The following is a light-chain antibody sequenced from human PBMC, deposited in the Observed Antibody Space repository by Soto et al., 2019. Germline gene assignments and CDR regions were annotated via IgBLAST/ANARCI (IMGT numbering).Light chain of an antibody. CDR2: DAS. CDR1: QSVRSY. CDR3: QQYAGWPRT. Sequence: EIVLTQSPATLSLSPGERATLSCRASQSVRSYLAWYQQKPGQAPRLLIYDASNRATDIPARFSGSGSGTDFTLTISGLQSEDCAVYYCQQYAGWPRTFGQGTKLEIK. J-gene: IGKJ2*01. V-gene: IGKV3-11*01.